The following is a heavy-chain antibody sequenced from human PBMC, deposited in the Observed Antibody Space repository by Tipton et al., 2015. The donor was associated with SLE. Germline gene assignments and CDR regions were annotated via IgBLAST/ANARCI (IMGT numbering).Heavy chain of an antibody. CDR2: IYYSGST. J-gene: IGHJ2*01. D-gene: IGHD3-10*01. Sequence: TLSLTCTVSGGSISSSSYYWSWIRQPPGKGLEWIGYIYYSGSTNYNPSLKSRVTISVDTSKNQFSLKLSSVTAADTAVYYCARLGITMVQGGRHWYFDLWGRGTLVTVSS. CDR3: ARLGITMVQGGRHWYFDL. V-gene: IGHV4-61*01. CDR1: GGSISSSSYY.